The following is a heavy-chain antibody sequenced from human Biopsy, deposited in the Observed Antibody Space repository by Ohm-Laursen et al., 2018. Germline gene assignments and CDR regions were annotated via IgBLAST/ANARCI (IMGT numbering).Heavy chain of an antibody. CDR2: INPDSGVT. Sequence: SVKVSCKASGYTFSGYYMHWVRQVPGQGLEWMGWINPDSGVTNYAQKFQGRVTMTRDTSISTAYMELSRLGSDDTAVYYCARDKYRSWNYFDNWGQGSLVTVSS. CDR1: GYTFSGYY. J-gene: IGHJ4*02. D-gene: IGHD6-19*01. V-gene: IGHV1-2*02. CDR3: ARDKYRSWNYFDN.